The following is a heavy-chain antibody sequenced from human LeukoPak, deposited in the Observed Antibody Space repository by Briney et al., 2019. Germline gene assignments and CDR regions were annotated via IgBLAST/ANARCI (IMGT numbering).Heavy chain of an antibody. Sequence: GASVKFSCKASGYTVTGHFLHWVRQAPGQGLEWMGWINPNSGGTNYAQKFQGRVTMTRDKSISTAYMELTRLRSDDTAVYYCARGTILEPFDIWGQGTIVPVSS. CDR3: ARGTILEPFDI. J-gene: IGHJ3*02. V-gene: IGHV1-2*02. D-gene: IGHD3-3*01. CDR2: INPNSGGT. CDR1: GYTVTGHF.